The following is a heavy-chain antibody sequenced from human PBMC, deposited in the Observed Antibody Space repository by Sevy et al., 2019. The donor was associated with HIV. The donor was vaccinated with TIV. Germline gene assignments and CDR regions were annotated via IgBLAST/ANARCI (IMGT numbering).Heavy chain of an antibody. CDR2: IGSSSSYK. CDR3: ARVVAYCTGGTCFPGYYYGMDV. J-gene: IGHJ6*02. CDR1: GFTFSSYN. D-gene: IGHD2-15*01. Sequence: GGSLRLSCAASGFTFSSYNMNWVRQAPGKGLEWVSSIGSSSSYKYYADSVKGRFTISRDKAKNSLYLQMNSLRAEDKAVYYCARVVAYCTGGTCFPGYYYGMDVWGQGTTVTVSS. V-gene: IGHV3-21*01.